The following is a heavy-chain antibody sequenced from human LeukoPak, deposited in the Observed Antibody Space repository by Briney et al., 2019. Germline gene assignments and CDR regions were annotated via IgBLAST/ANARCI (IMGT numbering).Heavy chain of an antibody. D-gene: IGHD2-2*01. Sequence: AASVKVSCKASGGTFSSYAISWVRQAPGQGLEWMGGIIPIFGTANYAQRFQGGVTITADESTSTAYMELGSLRSEDTAVYYCARGEYQLPKYYYYGMDVWGKGTTVTVSS. J-gene: IGHJ6*04. V-gene: IGHV1-69*01. CDR3: ARGEYQLPKYYYYGMDV. CDR1: GGTFSSYA. CDR2: IIPIFGTA.